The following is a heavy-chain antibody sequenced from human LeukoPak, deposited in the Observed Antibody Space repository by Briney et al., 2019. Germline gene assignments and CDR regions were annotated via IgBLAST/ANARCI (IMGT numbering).Heavy chain of an antibody. V-gene: IGHV4-30-4*01. CDR2: IEKEGGT. CDR3: AREHKSYGDYPYYFDS. Sequence: PSQTLSLTCTVSSDSISSGDYYWSWSRQPAGKGLEFIGYIEKEGGTFYNPPLKTRISISIATSKNKFSLKLTSVTAADRAVYFCAREHKSYGDYPYYFDSWGQGPLVTVSS. J-gene: IGHJ4*02. D-gene: IGHD4-17*01. CDR1: SDSISSGDYY.